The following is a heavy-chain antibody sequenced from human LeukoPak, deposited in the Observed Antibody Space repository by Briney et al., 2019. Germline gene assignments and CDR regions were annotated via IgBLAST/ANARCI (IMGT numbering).Heavy chain of an antibody. CDR3: AKVADYEVDY. V-gene: IGHV3-43*01. J-gene: IGHJ4*02. D-gene: IGHD4-17*01. Sequence: GSLRLSCAASGFTFDRFTIHWVRQTPGKGLEWVSLINRRGHTFYADSVKGRFTISRDNAKNSLLLQMKSLRAEDTAVYYCAKVADYEVDYWGQGTLVTVSS. CDR1: GFTFDRFT. CDR2: INRRGHT.